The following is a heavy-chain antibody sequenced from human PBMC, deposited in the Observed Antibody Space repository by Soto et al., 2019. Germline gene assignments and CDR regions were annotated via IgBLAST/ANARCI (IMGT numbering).Heavy chain of an antibody. CDR2: ISYDGSNK. Sequence: GGSLRLSCAASGFTFSSYAMHWVRPAPGKGLEWVAVISYDGSNKYYADSVKGRFTISRDNSKNTLYLQMNSLRAEDTAVYYCARDDCSSTSCYVGYYYYGMDVWGQGTTVTVSS. J-gene: IGHJ6*02. CDR1: GFTFSSYA. D-gene: IGHD2-2*01. CDR3: ARDDCSSTSCYVGYYYYGMDV. V-gene: IGHV3-30-3*01.